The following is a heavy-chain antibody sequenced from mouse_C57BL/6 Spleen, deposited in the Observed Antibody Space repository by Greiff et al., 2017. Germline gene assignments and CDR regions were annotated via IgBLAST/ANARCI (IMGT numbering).Heavy chain of an antibody. CDR1: GYTFTSYW. CDR2: IDPSDSYT. J-gene: IGHJ4*01. CDR3: ARSLYGSSWGDY. D-gene: IGHD1-1*01. V-gene: IGHV1-50*01. Sequence: VQLQQPGAELVKPGASVKLSCKASGYTFTSYWMQWVKQRPGQGLEWIGEIDPSDSYTNNNQKFTGKATLTVDTSSSTAYMQLSSLTSEDSAVYYCARSLYGSSWGDYWGQGTSVTVSS.